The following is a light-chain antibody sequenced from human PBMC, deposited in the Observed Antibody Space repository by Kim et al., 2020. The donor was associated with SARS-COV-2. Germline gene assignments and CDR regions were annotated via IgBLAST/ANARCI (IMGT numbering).Light chain of an antibody. V-gene: IGKV1-5*03. Sequence: SAAGGHRVTITGRARQSISSWLIWYQQKPGRAPKPLIYRASNLETGVPSRFSGSGSGTQFTLTIDSLQPDDFATYYCQQHSSYPLTFGGGTKLEI. CDR3: QQHSSYPLT. J-gene: IGKJ4*01. CDR1: QSISSW. CDR2: RAS.